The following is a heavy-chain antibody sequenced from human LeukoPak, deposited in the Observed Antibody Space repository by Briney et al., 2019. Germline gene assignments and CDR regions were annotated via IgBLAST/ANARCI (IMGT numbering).Heavy chain of an antibody. Sequence: GGSLRLSCAASGFTFDDYAMHWVRQAPGRGLEGVSGISWNSGSIGYADSVKGRFTISRANAQHSLHLQLNSLRAEDTALYYCAKGGGAGYKKTKRDWFDPWGQGTLVTVSS. V-gene: IGHV3-9*01. J-gene: IGHJ5*02. CDR2: ISWNSGSI. D-gene: IGHD5-24*01. CDR3: AKGGGAGYKKTKRDWFDP. CDR1: GFTFDDYA.